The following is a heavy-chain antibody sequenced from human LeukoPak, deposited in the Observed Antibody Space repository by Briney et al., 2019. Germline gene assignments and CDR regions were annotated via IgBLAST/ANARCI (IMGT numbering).Heavy chain of an antibody. J-gene: IGHJ6*03. CDR2: ISAYNGNT. Sequence: ASVKVSCKASGYTFTSYGISWVRQAPGQGLEWMGWISAYNGNTNYAQKLQGRVTMTTDTSTSTAYMELRSLRSDDTAVYYCARTPQQLAVYYHYYMDVWGKGTTVTVSS. CDR1: GYTFTSYG. CDR3: ARTPQQLAVYYHYYMDV. D-gene: IGHD6-13*01. V-gene: IGHV1-18*01.